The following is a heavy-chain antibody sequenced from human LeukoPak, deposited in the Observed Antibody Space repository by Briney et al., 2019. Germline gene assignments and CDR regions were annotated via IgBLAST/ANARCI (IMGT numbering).Heavy chain of an antibody. V-gene: IGHV3-21*04. CDR3: AKDFYDSSGSRYDY. CDR2: ISSSSSYI. D-gene: IGHD3-22*01. J-gene: IGHJ4*02. CDR1: GVTLSSYA. Sequence: PGGSLRLSCAASGVTLSSYAMSWVRQAPGKGLEWVSSISSSSSYIYYADSVKGRFTISRDNAKNSLYLQMNSLRAEDTAVYYCAKDFYDSSGSRYDYWGQGTLVTVSS.